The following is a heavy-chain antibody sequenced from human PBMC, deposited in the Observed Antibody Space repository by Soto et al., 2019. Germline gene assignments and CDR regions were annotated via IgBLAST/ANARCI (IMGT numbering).Heavy chain of an antibody. J-gene: IGHJ4*02. D-gene: IGHD4-17*01. CDR2: INHSGNT. V-gene: IGHV4-34*01. Sequence: SETLSLTCAVYGGSFSGYYWTWIRQPPGKGLEWIGEINHSGNTNYNPSLKSRVSMSLDTSKNQFSLKLSSVSAADTAVYFCARESDYGNSVPYDYWGRGTLVTVSS. CDR1: GGSFSGYY. CDR3: ARESDYGNSVPYDY.